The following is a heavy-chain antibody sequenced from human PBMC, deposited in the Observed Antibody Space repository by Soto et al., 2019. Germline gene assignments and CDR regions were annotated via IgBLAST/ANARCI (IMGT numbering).Heavy chain of an antibody. Sequence: QVKLLQSGGDVVQPGRSLRVSGEASGFAFSSYAMHSVRQAPGKGLEWVALITHDGYNKDYADSVKGRFTVSRDNSENTLYLEMSSLRPEDTAVYYCATLGWGKAFDYWGQGNLVTVSS. J-gene: IGHJ4*02. CDR3: ATLGWGKAFDY. D-gene: IGHD7-27*01. CDR1: GFAFSSYA. CDR2: ITHDGYNK. V-gene: IGHV3-30*04.